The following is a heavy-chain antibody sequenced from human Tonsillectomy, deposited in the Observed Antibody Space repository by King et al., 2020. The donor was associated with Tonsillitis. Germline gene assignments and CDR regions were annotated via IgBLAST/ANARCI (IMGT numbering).Heavy chain of an antibody. J-gene: IGHJ2*01. CDR3: AGGYGWHFDL. CDR1: GFTFSSYW. D-gene: IGHD4-17*01. Sequence: VQLVESGGGLVQPGGSLRLSCAASGFTFSSYWMTWVRQAPGKGLEGVANIKEDGSEKYYVDSVKGRFTISRDNAKNSLYLQMNSLRAEDTARYYCAGGYGWHFDLWGRGALVTVSS. V-gene: IGHV3-7*01. CDR2: IKEDGSEK.